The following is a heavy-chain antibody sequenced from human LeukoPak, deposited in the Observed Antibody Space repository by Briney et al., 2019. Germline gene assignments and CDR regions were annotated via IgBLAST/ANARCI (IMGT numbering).Heavy chain of an antibody. D-gene: IGHD2-15*01. J-gene: IGHJ4*02. Sequence: GGSLRLSCAASGFTFSSYGMHWVRQAPVKGLEWVAVIWYDGSNKYYADSVKGRFTISRDNSKNTLYLQMSSLRAEDTAVYYCARDSLRYCSGGSCYYFDYWGQGTLVTVSS. CDR2: IWYDGSNK. CDR1: GFTFSSYG. CDR3: ARDSLRYCSGGSCYYFDY. V-gene: IGHV3-33*01.